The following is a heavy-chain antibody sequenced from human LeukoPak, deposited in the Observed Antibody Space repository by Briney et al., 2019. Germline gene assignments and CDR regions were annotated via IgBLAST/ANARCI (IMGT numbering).Heavy chain of an antibody. CDR2: IYHSGST. V-gene: IGHV4-38-2*01. Sequence: SETLSLTCAVPSYSISSGYYWGWIRQPPGKGLEWIGSIYHSGSTFYNPSLKSRVTISVDTSKNQFSLKLSSVTAADTAVYYCARHGYGSGSYSLTTYFDYWGQGTLVTVSS. CDR1: SYSISSGYY. CDR3: ARHGYGSGSYSLTTYFDY. J-gene: IGHJ4*02. D-gene: IGHD3-10*01.